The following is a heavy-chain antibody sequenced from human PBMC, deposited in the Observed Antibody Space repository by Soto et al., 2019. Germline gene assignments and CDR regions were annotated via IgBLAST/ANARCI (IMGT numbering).Heavy chain of an antibody. CDR2: INPNSGGT. CDR3: ASSPVYSSGQEAAFDI. D-gene: IGHD6-19*01. Sequence: ASVKVSCKASGNTFTGYYMHWVRQAPGQGLEWMGWINPNSGGTNYAQKFQGWVTMTRDTSISTAYMELSRLRSDDTAVYYCASSPVYSSGQEAAFDIWGQGTMVTVSS. CDR1: GNTFTGYY. J-gene: IGHJ3*02. V-gene: IGHV1-2*04.